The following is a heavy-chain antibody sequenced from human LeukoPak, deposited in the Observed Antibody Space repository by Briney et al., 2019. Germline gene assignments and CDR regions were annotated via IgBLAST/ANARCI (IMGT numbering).Heavy chain of an antibody. V-gene: IGHV3-30*18. D-gene: IGHD4-17*01. CDR1: GFIFSNYA. CDR2: ISYDGNTQ. Sequence: GGSLRLSCAASGFIFSNYAIHWVRQAPGKGLEWVAAISYDGNTQHYADPVKGRFTISRDNSKSKVYLQIDTLTIEDSAVYYCVKPYPTLTTSSVLDTWGQGTLVTVSS. CDR3: VKPYPTLTTSSVLDT. J-gene: IGHJ5*01.